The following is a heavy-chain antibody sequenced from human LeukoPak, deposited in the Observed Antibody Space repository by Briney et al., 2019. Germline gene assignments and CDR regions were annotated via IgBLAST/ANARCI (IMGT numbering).Heavy chain of an antibody. CDR1: GFAFDDYG. D-gene: IGHD3-22*01. Sequence: GGSLRLSCAASGFAFDDYGMSWVRQAPGKGLEWVSGINWNGGSTAYADSVKGRFTISRDNAKDSLYLQMSSLRAEDTALYYCARDYDSGGYYYGGGAYWGQGTLVTVSS. CDR2: INWNGGST. V-gene: IGHV3-20*04. CDR3: ARDYDSGGYYYGGGAY. J-gene: IGHJ4*02.